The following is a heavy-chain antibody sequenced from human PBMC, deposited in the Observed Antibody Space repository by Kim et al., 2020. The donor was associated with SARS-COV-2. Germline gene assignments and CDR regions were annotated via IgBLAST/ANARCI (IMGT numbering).Heavy chain of an antibody. CDR3: LSGCSRPLMNSLVV. V-gene: IGHV4-34*01. J-gene: IGHJ6*02. CDR2: ISQRGST. CDR1: GGSLSDNF. Sequence: SETLSLTCGVSGGSLSDNFWTWIRQTPGKGLEWIGVISQRGSTNDNPSLKSRIRLSIDTAKNHFSLNLTAFTAPDTCFYYFLSGCSRPLMNSLVVWCQWT. D-gene: IGHD2-8*01.